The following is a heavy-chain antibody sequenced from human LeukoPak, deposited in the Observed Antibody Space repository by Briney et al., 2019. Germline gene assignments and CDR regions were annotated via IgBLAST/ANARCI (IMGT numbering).Heavy chain of an antibody. CDR1: GFTFDDYA. V-gene: IGHV3-9*01. J-gene: IGHJ4*02. CDR2: ISWNSGSI. Sequence: PGGSLRLSCAASGFTFDDYAMHWVRQAPGKGLEWVSGISWNSGSIGYADSVKGRFTISRDNAKNSLYLQMNSLRAEDTALYYCAKGGGSSGWRYPFDYWGQGTLVTVSS. D-gene: IGHD6-19*01. CDR3: AKGGGSSGWRYPFDY.